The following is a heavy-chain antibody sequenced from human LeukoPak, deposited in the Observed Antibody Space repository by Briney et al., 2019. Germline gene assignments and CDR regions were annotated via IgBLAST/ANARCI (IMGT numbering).Heavy chain of an antibody. CDR2: INHSGST. Sequence: SETLSLTCAVYGGSFSGYYWSWIRQPPGKGLEWIGEINHSGSTNYNPSLKSRVTISVDTSKNQFSLKLSSVTAADTAVYYCARGIVGAPGAFDIWGQGTMVTVSS. CDR1: GGSFSGYY. CDR3: ARGIVGAPGAFDI. V-gene: IGHV4-34*01. J-gene: IGHJ3*02. D-gene: IGHD1-26*01.